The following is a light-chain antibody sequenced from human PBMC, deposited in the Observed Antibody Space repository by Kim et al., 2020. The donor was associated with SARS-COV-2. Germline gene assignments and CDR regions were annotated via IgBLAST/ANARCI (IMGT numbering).Light chain of an antibody. V-gene: IGLV10-54*04. Sequence: RQTATPTCHGNRDNVGQHGGAWLQPPPGHPPQRPSYRSNSPPSGISEGFSASRSGDTASPTITGLQPEDEADYYCSAWDFTLSAWVFGGGTQLTVL. CDR2: RSN. CDR3: SAWDFTLSAWV. CDR1: RDNVGQHG. J-gene: IGLJ3*02.